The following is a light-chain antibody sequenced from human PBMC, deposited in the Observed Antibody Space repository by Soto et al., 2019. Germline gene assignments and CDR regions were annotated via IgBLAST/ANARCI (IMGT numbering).Light chain of an antibody. CDR3: QQYNSYPRT. Sequence: LSPSPGTLSLSPGGSGTLSCRAGHTVSSDYLAWYQQKPGQPPRLLIYDASSMDAGIPDRFSGSGSGTDFTLTISRLQPDDFAAYYCQQYNSYPRTFGQGTKVDIK. J-gene: IGKJ3*01. V-gene: IGKV3-20*01. CDR2: DAS. CDR1: HTVSSDY.